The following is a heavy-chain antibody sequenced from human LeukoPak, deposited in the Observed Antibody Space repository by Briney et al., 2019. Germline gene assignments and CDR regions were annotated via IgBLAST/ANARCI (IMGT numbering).Heavy chain of an antibody. CDR3: AREPGYYDILTGYYRLSGWFDP. CDR1: GGSFSGYY. V-gene: IGHV4-34*01. Sequence: SETLSLTCAVYGGSFSGYYWSWIRQPPGKGLEWIGEINHSGSTNYNPSLKSRVTISVDTSKNQFSLKLSSVTAADTAVYYCAREPGYYDILTGYYRLSGWFDPWGQGTLVTVSS. CDR2: INHSGST. D-gene: IGHD3-9*01. J-gene: IGHJ5*02.